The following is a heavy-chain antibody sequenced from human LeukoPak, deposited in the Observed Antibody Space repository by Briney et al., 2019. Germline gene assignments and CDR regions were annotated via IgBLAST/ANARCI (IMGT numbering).Heavy chain of an antibody. CDR2: INPSGGST. D-gene: IGHD5-12*01. Sequence: GASVKVSCKASGGTFSSYAISWVRQAPGQGLEWMGIINPSGGSTSYAQKFQGRVTMTRDTSTSTVYMELSSLRSEDTAVYYCARGDSGYDFPQDYWGQGTLVTVSS. J-gene: IGHJ4*02. CDR1: GGTFSSYA. V-gene: IGHV1-46*01. CDR3: ARGDSGYDFPQDY.